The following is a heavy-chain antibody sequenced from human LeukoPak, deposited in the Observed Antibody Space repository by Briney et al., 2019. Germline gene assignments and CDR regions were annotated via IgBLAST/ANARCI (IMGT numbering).Heavy chain of an antibody. J-gene: IGHJ4*02. D-gene: IGHD3-10*01. CDR2: INHSGST. Sequence: SETLSLTCAVYGGSFRGYYWSWIRQPPGKGLEWIGEINHSGSTNYNPSLKSRVTISVDTSKNQFSLKLSSVTAADTAVYYCARNYYGSGSYYIAPRRHHFDYWGQGTLVTVSS. CDR3: ARNYYGSGSYYIAPRRHHFDY. CDR1: GGSFRGYY. V-gene: IGHV4-34*01.